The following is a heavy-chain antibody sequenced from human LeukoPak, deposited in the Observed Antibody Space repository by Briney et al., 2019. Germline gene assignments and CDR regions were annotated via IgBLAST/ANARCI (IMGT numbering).Heavy chain of an antibody. D-gene: IGHD3-22*01. V-gene: IGHV3-7*01. CDR1: GFTFSSYA. CDR3: AREGYYYDSSGQTVYFDY. CDR2: IKQDGSEK. J-gene: IGHJ4*02. Sequence: GGSLRLSCAASGFTFSSYAMHWVRQAPGKGLEWVANIKQDGSEKYYVDSVKGRFTISRDNAKNSLYLQMNSLRAEDTAVYYCAREGYYYDSSGQTVYFDYWGQGTLVTVSS.